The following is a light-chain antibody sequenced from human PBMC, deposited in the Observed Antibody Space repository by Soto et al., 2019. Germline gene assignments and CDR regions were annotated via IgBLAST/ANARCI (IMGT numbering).Light chain of an antibody. CDR2: EVS. Sequence: QSVLTQPRSVSGSPGQSVTISCTGTSSDVGSYNRVSWYQQPPGTAPKLMIYEVSNRPSGVPDRFSGSKSGNTASLTISGLQAEDEADYYCSSYTSSSTHYVFGTGTKVTVL. V-gene: IGLV2-18*02. J-gene: IGLJ1*01. CDR3: SSYTSSSTHYV. CDR1: SSDVGSYNR.